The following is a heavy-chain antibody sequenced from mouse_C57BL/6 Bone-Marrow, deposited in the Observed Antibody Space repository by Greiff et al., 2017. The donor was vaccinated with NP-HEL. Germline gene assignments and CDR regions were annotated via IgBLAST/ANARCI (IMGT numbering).Heavy chain of an antibody. CDR1: GYTFTSYW. V-gene: IGHV1-7*01. D-gene: IGHD2-13*01. Sequence: QVQLQQSGAELAKPGASVKLSCKASGYTFTSYWMHWVKQRPGQGLEWIGYINPSSGYTKYNQKFKDKATLTADKSNSTAYMQMSSLTYEDSAVYYCARENVDYPFDYWGQGTTLTLSS. CDR2: INPSSGYT. CDR3: ARENVDYPFDY. J-gene: IGHJ2*01.